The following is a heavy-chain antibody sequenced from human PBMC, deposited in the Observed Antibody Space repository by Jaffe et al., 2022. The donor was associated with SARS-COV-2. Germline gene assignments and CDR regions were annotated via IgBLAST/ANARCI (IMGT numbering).Heavy chain of an antibody. D-gene: IGHD1-26*01. V-gene: IGHV3-53*01. J-gene: IGHJ4*02. Sequence: EVQLVESGGDLIQPGGSLRLSCAASGFTVSSSYMSWVRQAPGKGLEWVSVIYSGGATYYADSVKGRFSISRDNSKNMVYLQMNSLRAEDTAVYYCARGQSGSCGEYWGQGTLVTVSS. CDR3: ARGQSGSCGEY. CDR1: GFTVSSSY. CDR2: IYSGGAT.